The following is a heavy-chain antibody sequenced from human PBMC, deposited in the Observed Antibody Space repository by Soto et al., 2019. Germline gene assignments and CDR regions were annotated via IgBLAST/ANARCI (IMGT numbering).Heavy chain of an antibody. V-gene: IGHV3-21*01. CDR1: GFTFSSYS. D-gene: IGHD1-1*01. CDR3: ASYRGTSGTTFDY. J-gene: IGHJ4*02. CDR2: ISSSSSYI. Sequence: GGSLRLSCAASGFTFSSYSMNWVRQAPGKGLEWVSSISSSSSYIYYADSVKGRFTLSRDNAKNSLYLQMNSLGADDTAVYYCASYRGTSGTTFDYWGQGTRVTVSS.